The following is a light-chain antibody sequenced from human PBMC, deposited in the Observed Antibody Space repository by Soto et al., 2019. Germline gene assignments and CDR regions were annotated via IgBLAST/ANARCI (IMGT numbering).Light chain of an antibody. CDR2: KAS. CDR1: RSISNS. Sequence: DIQMTQSPSTLSASVGDRVTLTCRASRSISNSLAWHQQKPGKAPKLLISKASSLESGVPSTFSGSGSGTEFTLTISSLQPDDFATYYCQQYKSYSSWTFGQGTKVEMK. J-gene: IGKJ1*01. V-gene: IGKV1-5*03. CDR3: QQYKSYSSWT.